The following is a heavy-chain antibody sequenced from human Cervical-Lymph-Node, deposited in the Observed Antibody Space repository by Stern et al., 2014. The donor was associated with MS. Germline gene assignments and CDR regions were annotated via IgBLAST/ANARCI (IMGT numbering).Heavy chain of an antibody. Sequence: EVQLVESGAEVKKPGESLKISCKGSGYSFTSYWVGRVRQLPGKGLEWMGIIWPCASDTKYSPSFEGQVTISADKSINTAYLQWSSLKASDAAMYYCARLRGPGLYGMDVWGQGTTVTVSS. J-gene: IGHJ6*02. V-gene: IGHV5-51*01. CDR2: IWPCASDT. CDR3: ARLRGPGLYGMDV. CDR1: GYSFTSYW.